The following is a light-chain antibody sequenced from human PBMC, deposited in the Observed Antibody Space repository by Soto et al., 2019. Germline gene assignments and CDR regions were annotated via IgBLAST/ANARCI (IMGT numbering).Light chain of an antibody. CDR3: SSYTSSSTLV. J-gene: IGLJ1*01. V-gene: IGLV2-14*01. CDR1: SSDVGGYNY. Sequence: QSALTQPASVSGSPGQSITISCTGTSSDVGGYNYVSWYQQHPGKAPKLMIYEVSNRPSGVSNRFSGSKSGNTASLTISGHQAEDEADYSRSSYTSSSTLVFGTGTKLTVL. CDR2: EVS.